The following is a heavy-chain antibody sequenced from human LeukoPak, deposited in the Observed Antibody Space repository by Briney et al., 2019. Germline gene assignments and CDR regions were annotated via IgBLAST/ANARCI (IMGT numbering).Heavy chain of an antibody. CDR1: GGSISSGGYS. CDR3: AREGYYGDFFDY. J-gene: IGHJ4*02. D-gene: IGHD4-17*01. Sequence: PSETLSLTCAVSGGSISSGGYSWSWIRQPPGKGLEWIGYIYYSGSTNYNPSLKSRVTISVDTSKNQFSLKLSSVTAADTAVYYCAREGYYGDFFDYWGQGTLVTVSS. CDR2: IYYSGST. V-gene: IGHV4-61*08.